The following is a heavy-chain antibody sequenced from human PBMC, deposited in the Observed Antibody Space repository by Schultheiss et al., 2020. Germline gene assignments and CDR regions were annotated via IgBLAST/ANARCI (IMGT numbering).Heavy chain of an antibody. J-gene: IGHJ5*02. Sequence: GGSLRLSCAASGFTFSSYGMHWVRQAPGKGLEWVAVISYDGSNKYYADSVKGRFTISRDNSKNTLYLQMNSLRSEDTAVYYCAADVAVAVDLWNWFDPWGQGTLVTVSS. D-gene: IGHD6-19*01. CDR2: ISYDGSNK. CDR1: GFTFSSYG. V-gene: IGHV3-30*03. CDR3: AADVAVAVDLWNWFDP.